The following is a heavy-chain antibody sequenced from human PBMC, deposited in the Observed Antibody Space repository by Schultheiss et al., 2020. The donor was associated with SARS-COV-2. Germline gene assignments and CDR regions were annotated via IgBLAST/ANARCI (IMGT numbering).Heavy chain of an antibody. D-gene: IGHD6-6*01. CDR1: GFTFSSYW. CDR3: AKVEYSSSSRWYYGMDV. Sequence: GESLKISCAASGFTFSSYWMHWVRQAPGKGLVWVSRINSDGSSTSYADSVKGRFTISRDNSKNTLYLQMNSLRAEDTAVYYCAKVEYSSSSRWYYGMDVWGQGTTVTVSS. CDR2: INSDGSST. V-gene: IGHV3-74*01. J-gene: IGHJ6*02.